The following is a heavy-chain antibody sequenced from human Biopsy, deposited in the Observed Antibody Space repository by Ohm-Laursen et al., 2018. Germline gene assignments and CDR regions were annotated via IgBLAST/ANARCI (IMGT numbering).Heavy chain of an antibody. CDR2: IYYSVMT. V-gene: IGHV4-59*08. CDR3: ARLGNFWNAEDGLDL. Sequence: SETLSLTCTVSGDSVTKYYWSWIRQPPGKGLEWIGHIYYSVMTNYNPSLQSRVSISVDTSKNHFSLNLRSVTAADTAVYSCARLGNFWNAEDGLDLWGLGTMVTVSS. CDR1: GDSVTKYY. J-gene: IGHJ3*01. D-gene: IGHD3-3*01.